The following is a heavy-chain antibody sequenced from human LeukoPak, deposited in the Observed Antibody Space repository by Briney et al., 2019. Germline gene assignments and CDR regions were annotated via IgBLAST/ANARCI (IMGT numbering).Heavy chain of an antibody. J-gene: IGHJ3*02. CDR2: INPNSGGT. CDR3: ARVMITFGGATDAFDI. V-gene: IGHV1-2*02. CDR1: GYTFTGYY. Sequence: ASVKVSCKASGYTFTGYYMHWVRQAPVQGLEWMGWINPNSGGTNYAQKFQGRVTMTRDTSISTAYMELSRLRSDDTAVYYCARVMITFGGATDAFDIWGQGTMVTVSS. D-gene: IGHD3-16*01.